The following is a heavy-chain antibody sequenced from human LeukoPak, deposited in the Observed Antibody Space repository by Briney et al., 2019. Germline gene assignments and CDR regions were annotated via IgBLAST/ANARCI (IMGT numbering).Heavy chain of an antibody. Sequence: SETLSLTCTVSGGSISSYYWSWIRQPAGKGLEWIGRIYTSGSTNYNPSLKSRVTMSVDTSKNQFSLKLSSVPAADTAVYYCAREFCSSTSCYYFDYWGQGTLVTVSS. J-gene: IGHJ4*02. D-gene: IGHD2-2*01. CDR2: IYTSGST. CDR3: AREFCSSTSCYYFDY. V-gene: IGHV4-4*07. CDR1: GGSISSYY.